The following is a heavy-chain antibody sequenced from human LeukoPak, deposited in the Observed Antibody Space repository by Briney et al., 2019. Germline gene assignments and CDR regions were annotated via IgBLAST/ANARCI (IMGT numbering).Heavy chain of an antibody. J-gene: IGHJ5*02. CDR3: AKDPYSSGPYNWFDP. D-gene: IGHD6-19*01. CDR2: ISGSGDST. Sequence: GGSLRLSCAASGFTFSTYAMSCVRQAPGKGLEWVSAISGSGDSTYYADSVKGLFTISRDNSKNTLYLQMNRLRAEDTAVYYCAKDPYSSGPYNWFDPWGQGTLVSVSS. CDR1: GFTFSTYA. V-gene: IGHV3-23*01.